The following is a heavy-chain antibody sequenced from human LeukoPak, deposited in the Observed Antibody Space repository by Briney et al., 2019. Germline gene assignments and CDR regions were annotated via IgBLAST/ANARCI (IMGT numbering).Heavy chain of an antibody. V-gene: IGHV4-59*12. Sequence: SETLSLTCTVSGGSISSYYWSWIRQPPGKGLEWIGYIYYSGSTNYNPSLKSRVTMSVDTSKNQFSLKLSSVTAADTAVYYCARDNGLVDDYWGQGTLVTVSS. CDR2: IYYSGST. CDR1: GGSISSYY. J-gene: IGHJ4*02. CDR3: ARDNGLVDDY. D-gene: IGHD6-19*01.